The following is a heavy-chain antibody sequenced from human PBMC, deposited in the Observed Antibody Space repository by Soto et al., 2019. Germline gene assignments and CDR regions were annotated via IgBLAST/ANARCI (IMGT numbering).Heavy chain of an antibody. CDR3: AKPTSLDHPNYYDSSGLAFDI. J-gene: IGHJ3*02. D-gene: IGHD3-22*01. CDR2: IYSGGST. V-gene: IGHV3-53*01. CDR1: GFTVSSNY. Sequence: PGGSLRLSCAASGFTVSSNYMSWVRQAPGKGLEWVSVIYSGGSTYYADSVKGRFTISRDNSKNTLYLQMNSLRAEDTAVYYCAKPTSLDHPNYYDSSGLAFDIWGQGTMVTVSS.